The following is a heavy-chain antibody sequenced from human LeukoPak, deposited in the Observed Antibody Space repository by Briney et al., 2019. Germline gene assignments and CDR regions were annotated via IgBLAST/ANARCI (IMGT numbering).Heavy chain of an antibody. CDR2: IIPIFGTA. Sequence: ASVKVSCKASGYTFTSCYMHWVRQAPGKGLEWMGGIIPIFGTANYAQKFQGRVTITADESTSTAYMELSSLRSEDTAVYYCASASSSWYWFDPWGQETLVTVSS. J-gene: IGHJ5*02. D-gene: IGHD6-13*01. CDR1: GYTFTSCY. CDR3: ASASSSWYWFDP. V-gene: IGHV1-69*13.